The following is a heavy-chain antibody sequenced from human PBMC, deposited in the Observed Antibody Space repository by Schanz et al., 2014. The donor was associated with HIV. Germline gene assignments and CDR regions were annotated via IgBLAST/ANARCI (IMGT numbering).Heavy chain of an antibody. Sequence: EVQMLESGGGLVQPGGSLKLSCTASGFMFNNYAMAWVRQAPGKGLEWVSTISSSGRSIFYTDPVKGRFTISRDNSKNTLYQQMKRLRVEDTALYYCARRGNQSPTKGGCVDYWGQGVLVTVSS. J-gene: IGHJ4*02. CDR1: GFMFNNYA. V-gene: IGHV3-23*01. D-gene: IGHD1-26*01. CDR2: ISSSGRSI. CDR3: ARRGNQSPTKGGCVDY.